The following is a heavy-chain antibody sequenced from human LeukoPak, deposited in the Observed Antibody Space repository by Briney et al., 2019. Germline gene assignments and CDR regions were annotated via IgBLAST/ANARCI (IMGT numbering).Heavy chain of an antibody. CDR1: GGSISNYY. V-gene: IGHV4-59*01. CDR2: IYSTGSA. D-gene: IGHD4-11*01. J-gene: IGHJ3*01. CDR3: ARWPLTNLSFDV. Sequence: SETLSLTCTVSGGSISNYYWGWIRQPPGKGLEWIAYIYSTGSAIYNPSLRSRVTISVDTSKNQFSLDLSSVTAADTAVYFCARWPLTNLSFDVWGQGTMVTVSS.